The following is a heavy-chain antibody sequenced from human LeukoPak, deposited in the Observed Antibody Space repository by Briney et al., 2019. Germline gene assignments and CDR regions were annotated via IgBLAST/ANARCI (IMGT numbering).Heavy chain of an antibody. CDR2: ISSSSSYI. Sequence: GGSLRLSCAASGFTFSSYSMNWVRQAPGKGLEWVSSISSSSSYIYYADSVKGRFTISRDNAKNSLYLQMNSLRAEDTAVCYCARTSSSSVSDPFDYWGQGTLVTVSS. D-gene: IGHD6-6*01. CDR3: ARTSSSSVSDPFDY. J-gene: IGHJ4*02. V-gene: IGHV3-21*01. CDR1: GFTFSSYS.